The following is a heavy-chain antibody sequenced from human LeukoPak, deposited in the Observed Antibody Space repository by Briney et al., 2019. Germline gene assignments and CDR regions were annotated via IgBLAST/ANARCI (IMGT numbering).Heavy chain of an antibody. CDR2: INPNSGGT. V-gene: IGHV1-2*02. J-gene: IGHJ4*02. CDR1: GYTHTGYY. D-gene: IGHD1-1*01. Sequence: ASVKVCCKASGYTHTGYYMHWVRQAPGQGLEWMGWINPNSGGTNYAQKFQGRVTMTRDTSINTAYMELSRLESDDSAVYYCAREGAGRNDYWGQGTLVTVSS. CDR3: AREGAGRNDY.